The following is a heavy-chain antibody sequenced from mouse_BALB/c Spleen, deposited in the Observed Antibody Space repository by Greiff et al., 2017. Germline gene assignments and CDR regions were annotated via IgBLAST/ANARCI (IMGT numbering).Heavy chain of an antibody. CDR2: IRDGGSYT. CDR3: ARDRWRYDGYALDY. CDR1: GFTFSDYY. D-gene: IGHD2-14*01. V-gene: IGHV5-4*02. J-gene: IGHJ4*01. Sequence: EVHLVESGGGLVKPGGTLKLSCAASGFTFSDYYMYWVRQTPEKRLEWVATIRDGGSYTYYPDSVKGRFTISIDNAKNNLYLQMSSLKSEDTAMYYCARDRWRYDGYALDYWGQGTSVTVSS.